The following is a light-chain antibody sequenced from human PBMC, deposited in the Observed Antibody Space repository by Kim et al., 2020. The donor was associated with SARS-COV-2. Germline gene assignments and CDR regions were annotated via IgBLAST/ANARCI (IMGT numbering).Light chain of an antibody. V-gene: IGLV1-44*01. Sequence: QSVLTKPHSASGTPGQRVTISCSGSSSNIGSNTVNWYQQLPGTAPKLLIYSNNQRPSGVPDRFSGSKSGTSASLAISGLQSEDEADYYCAAWDDSLKGVFGGGTQLTVL. J-gene: IGLJ3*02. CDR1: SSNIGSNT. CDR3: AAWDDSLKGV. CDR2: SNN.